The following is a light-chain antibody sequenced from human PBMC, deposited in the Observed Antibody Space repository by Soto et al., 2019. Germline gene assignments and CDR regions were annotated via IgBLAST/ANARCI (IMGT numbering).Light chain of an antibody. Sequence: EVLLTQSPSTLSVSPGDRATLSCRASQSINSNLAWYQQQPGQAPRLLIYGASTRATAVPDRFSGSGSGTDFTLTISRREPEDFAVYYCQQYGNSPRTFGQGTKVDIK. CDR2: GAS. CDR1: QSINSN. CDR3: QQYGNSPRT. V-gene: IGKV3-20*01. J-gene: IGKJ1*01.